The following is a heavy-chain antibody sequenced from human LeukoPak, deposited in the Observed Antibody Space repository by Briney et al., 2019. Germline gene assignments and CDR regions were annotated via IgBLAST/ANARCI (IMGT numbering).Heavy chain of an antibody. J-gene: IGHJ4*02. Sequence: ASVKVSCKVSDHTLNQVAIHWVRQAPGKGLEWMGGYDPEEGVTIYAEKFQDRVTMIEDTSTETAYMELSSLRYADTAVYFCVTMKQDRYDSRGPFDSWGQGSLVTVSS. CDR1: DHTLNQVA. V-gene: IGHV1-24*01. D-gene: IGHD3-22*01. CDR2: YDPEEGVT. CDR3: VTMKQDRYDSRGPFDS.